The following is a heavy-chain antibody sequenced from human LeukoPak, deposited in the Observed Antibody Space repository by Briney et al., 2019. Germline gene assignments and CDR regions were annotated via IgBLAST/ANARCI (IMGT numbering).Heavy chain of an antibody. CDR2: IYPGDSDT. Sequence: GESLKISCKGSGYTFSSYWIGWVRQMPGKGLEWMGIIYPGDSDTRYSPSLQGQVTISVDTSIGTAYLQWSSLRASDTAIYYCARQNDFRLDYWGQGTLVTVSS. CDR3: ARQNDFRLDY. V-gene: IGHV5-51*01. CDR1: GYTFSSYW. D-gene: IGHD3-3*01. J-gene: IGHJ4*02.